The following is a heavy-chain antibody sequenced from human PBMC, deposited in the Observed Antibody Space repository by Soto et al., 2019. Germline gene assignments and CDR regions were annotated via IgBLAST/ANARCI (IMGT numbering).Heavy chain of an antibody. Sequence: ETLSLTCTVSGGSISSSSYYWGWIRQPPGKGLEWIGSIYYSGRTYSNPSLMSRATISLDTSKNLLSLNLKSVTAADTAVYYCTRGPSGDKVDFWGQGLLVTVSS. CDR1: GGSISSSSYY. CDR3: TRGPSGDKVDF. V-gene: IGHV4-39*01. J-gene: IGHJ4*02. D-gene: IGHD7-27*01. CDR2: IYYSGRT.